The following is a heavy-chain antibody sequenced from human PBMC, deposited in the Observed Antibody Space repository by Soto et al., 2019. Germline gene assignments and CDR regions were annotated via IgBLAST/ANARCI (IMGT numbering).Heavy chain of an antibody. V-gene: IGHV1-46*03. CDR3: ARVYPSDTRYGYVGNNWFDP. Sequence: QVQLVQSGAEVKKAGASGKVSCKAAGYAFTRYYMHWVRQAPGQGLEWMGIINPSGGSTSYAQKFQGRVTMTRDTSTSTVYMELSSLRSEDTAVYYCARVYPSDTRYGYVGNNWFDPWGQGTLVTVSS. CDR2: INPSGGST. D-gene: IGHD5-18*01. J-gene: IGHJ5*02. CDR1: GYAFTRYY.